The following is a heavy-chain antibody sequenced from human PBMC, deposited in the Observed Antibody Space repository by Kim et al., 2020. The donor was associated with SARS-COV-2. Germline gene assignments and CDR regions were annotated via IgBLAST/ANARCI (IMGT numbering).Heavy chain of an antibody. CDR1: GYSFTSHW. D-gene: IGHD3-10*01. J-gene: IGHJ6*02. V-gene: IGHV5-10-1*01. Sequence: GESLKISCKGPGYSFTSHWISWVRQMPGKGLEWMGKIDPSHSYTDYSPSSQGHVTLSADRSISTAYLQWSGLKASDSAMYYCARQGSNYYAMDVWGQGTTVTVSS. CDR3: ARQGSNYYAMDV. CDR2: IDPSHSYT.